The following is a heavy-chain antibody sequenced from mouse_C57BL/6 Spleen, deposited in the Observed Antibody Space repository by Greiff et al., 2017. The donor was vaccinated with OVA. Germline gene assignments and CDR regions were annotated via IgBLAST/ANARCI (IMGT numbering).Heavy chain of an antibody. V-gene: IGHV1-82*01. CDR3: ARCYYGSSYWYCDV. CDR2: IYTGDGDT. J-gene: IGHJ1*03. D-gene: IGHD1-1*01. Sequence: QVHVKQSGPELVKPGASVKISCKASGYAFSSSWMNWVKQRPGKGLEWIGRIYTGDGDTNYNGKFKGKATLTADKSSSTAYMQLSSLTSEDSAVYFCARCYYGSSYWYCDVWGTGTTVTVSS. CDR1: GYAFSSSW.